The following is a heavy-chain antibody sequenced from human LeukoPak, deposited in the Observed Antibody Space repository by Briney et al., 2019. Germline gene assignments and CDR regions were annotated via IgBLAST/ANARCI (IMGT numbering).Heavy chain of an antibody. CDR2: INPNSGGI. Sequence: ASVKVSCKASGYTFTGYYLHWVRQAPGQGLEWMGRINPNSGGINYAQKFQDRVTMTRDTSISTFYIQLSSLTADDTAVYYCARDFDWGPDYWGQGTLVTVSS. J-gene: IGHJ4*02. CDR3: ARDFDWGPDY. V-gene: IGHV1-2*02. CDR1: GYTFTGYY. D-gene: IGHD3-9*01.